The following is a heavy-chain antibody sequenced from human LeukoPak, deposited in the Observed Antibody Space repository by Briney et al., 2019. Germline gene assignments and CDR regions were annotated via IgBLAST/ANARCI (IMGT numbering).Heavy chain of an antibody. CDR2: IWYDGSNK. V-gene: IGHV3-33*01. CDR3: ARGYYGSGIYYMGNY. Sequence: GGSLRLSCAASGFTFSSYAMQWVRQAPGKGLEWVADIWYDGSNKYYADSGKGRLTIWRDNSKNTLYMKMNRQRGEDSALYYCARGYYGSGIYYMGNYWGQGTLVTVSS. J-gene: IGHJ4*02. CDR1: GFTFSSYA. D-gene: IGHD3-10*01.